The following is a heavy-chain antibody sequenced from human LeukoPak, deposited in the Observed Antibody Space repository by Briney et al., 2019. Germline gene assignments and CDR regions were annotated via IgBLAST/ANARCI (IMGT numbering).Heavy chain of an antibody. V-gene: IGHV3-23*01. D-gene: IGHD6-19*01. CDR2: ISGGGGIT. CDR3: AKGVSYGSDFYYNAMDV. CDR1: RFTFSIYA. Sequence: GGSLRLACAASRFTFSIYAMTWARHAPGEGLEWVSAISGGGGITFYADAVKGRFTISRDNSKNTLYMQMNSLRADDTAVYYCAKGVSYGSDFYYNAMDVWGQGTTVTVSS. J-gene: IGHJ6*02.